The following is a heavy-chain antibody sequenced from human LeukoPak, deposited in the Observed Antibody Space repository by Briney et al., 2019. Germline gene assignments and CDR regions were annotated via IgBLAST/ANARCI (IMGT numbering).Heavy chain of an antibody. CDR3: ARQVTLQPPAAIPDAFDI. D-gene: IGHD2-2*02. V-gene: IGHV5-51*01. Sequence: GESLKISCKGSGYSFTSYWIGWVRQMPGKGLEWMGIIYPGDSDTRYSPSFQGQVTISADKSISTAYLQWSSLKASDTAMYYCARQVTLQPPAAIPDAFDIWGQGTMVTVSS. J-gene: IGHJ3*02. CDR2: IYPGDSDT. CDR1: GYSFTSYW.